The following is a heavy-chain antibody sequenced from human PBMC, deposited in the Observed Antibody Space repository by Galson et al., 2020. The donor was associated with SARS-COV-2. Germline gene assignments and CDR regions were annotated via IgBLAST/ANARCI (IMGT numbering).Heavy chain of an antibody. Sequence: SETLSLTCTVSGGSVSSGSYYWSWIRQPPGKGLEWIGYIYYSGSTNYNPSLKSRVTISVDTSKNQFSLKLSSVTAADTAVYYCARSPGYYDSSPTVIDYWGQGTLVTVSS. D-gene: IGHD3-22*01. CDR3: ARSPGYYDSSPTVIDY. CDR1: GGSVSSGSYY. J-gene: IGHJ4*02. CDR2: IYYSGST. V-gene: IGHV4-61*01.